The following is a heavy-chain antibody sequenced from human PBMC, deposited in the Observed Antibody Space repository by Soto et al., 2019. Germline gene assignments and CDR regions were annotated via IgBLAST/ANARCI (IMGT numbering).Heavy chain of an antibody. V-gene: IGHV3-7*03. CDR1: GFTFSSYW. CDR2: IKQDGSEK. Sequence: GGSLRLSCAASGFTFSSYWMSWVRQAPGKGLEWVANIKQDGSEKYYVDSVKGRFTISRDNAKNSLYLQMNSLRAEDTAVYYCARIPEDGWLVLYYFDYWVQGTLVAVS. D-gene: IGHD6-19*01. CDR3: ARIPEDGWLVLYYFDY. J-gene: IGHJ4*02.